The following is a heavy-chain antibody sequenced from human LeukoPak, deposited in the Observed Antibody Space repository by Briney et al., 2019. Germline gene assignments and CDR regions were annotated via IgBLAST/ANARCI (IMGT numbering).Heavy chain of an antibody. D-gene: IGHD3-10*01. CDR1: GYTFTSYY. J-gene: IGHJ4*02. Sequence: GASVKVSCKASGYTFTSYYMHWVRQAPGQGLEWMGIINPSGGSTSYAQKFQGRVTMTRDTSTSTVYMELSSLRSEDTAVYYCARDHDGSGSYEYYFDYWGQGTLVTVSS. CDR2: INPSGGST. CDR3: ARDHDGSGSYEYYFDY. V-gene: IGHV1-46*01.